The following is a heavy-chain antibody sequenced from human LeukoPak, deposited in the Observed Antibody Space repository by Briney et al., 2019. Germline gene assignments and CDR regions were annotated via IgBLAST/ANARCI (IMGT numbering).Heavy chain of an antibody. CDR2: LSTSTTRT. J-gene: IGHJ4*02. D-gene: IGHD3-10*01. V-gene: IGHV3-23*01. CDR3: AQGGQLRE. Sequence: PGGSLRLSCAASGFTFSTYGMSWVRQAPGKGLEWVSTLSTSTTRTYYADSVKGRFTISRDNSRRTLYLQMNSLRVEDTAVYYCAQGGQLREGGQGTLVTVSS. CDR1: GFTFSTYG.